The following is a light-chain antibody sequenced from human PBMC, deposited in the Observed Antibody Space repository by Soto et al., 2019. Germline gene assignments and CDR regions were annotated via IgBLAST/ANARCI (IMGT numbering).Light chain of an antibody. CDR1: SSDVGGYNY. V-gene: IGLV2-14*03. J-gene: IGLJ2*01. CDR3: SSYTSSTTGVV. CDR2: DVS. Sequence: QSAPTQPASVSGSPGQSITISCTGTSSDVGGYNYVSWYQQHPDKAPKLIIYDVSNRPSGVSNRFSGSKSGNTASLTISGLQAEDEADYYCSSYTSSTTGVVFGGGTKVTVL.